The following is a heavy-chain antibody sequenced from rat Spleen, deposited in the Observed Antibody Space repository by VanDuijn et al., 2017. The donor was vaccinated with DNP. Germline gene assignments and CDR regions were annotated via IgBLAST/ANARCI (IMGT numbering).Heavy chain of an antibody. CDR3: TTLNYYASLSEYFDY. Sequence: EVQLVESGGDLVQPGRSLKLSCAASGFTFSDYNMAWVRQAPKKGLEWVATIIHDGKRTYYRDSVKGRFTISRDNAKSTLYLQMDSLMSEDSATYYCTTLNYYASLSEYFDYWGQGVTVTVSS. D-gene: IGHD1-12*01. CDR2: IIHDGKRT. V-gene: IGHV5S10*01. CDR1: GFTFSDYN. J-gene: IGHJ2*01.